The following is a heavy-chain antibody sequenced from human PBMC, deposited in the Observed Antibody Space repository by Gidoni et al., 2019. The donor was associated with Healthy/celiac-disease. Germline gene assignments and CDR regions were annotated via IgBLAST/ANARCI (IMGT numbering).Heavy chain of an antibody. CDR3: ARDLGYCSGGSCRYFDY. V-gene: IGHV1-2*02. Sequence: QVQLVQSGAEVKKPGASVKVSCKASGYTFTGYYMHWVRQAPGQGLEWMGWINPNSGGTNYAQKFQGRVTMTRDTSISTAYMELSRLRSDDTAVYYCARDLGYCSGGSCRYFDYWGQGTLVTVSS. CDR1: GYTFTGYY. D-gene: IGHD2-15*01. J-gene: IGHJ4*02. CDR2: INPNSGGT.